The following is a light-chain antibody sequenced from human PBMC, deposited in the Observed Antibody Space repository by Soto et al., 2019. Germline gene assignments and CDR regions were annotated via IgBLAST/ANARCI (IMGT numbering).Light chain of an antibody. CDR2: GNS. CDR1: SSNIGAGYD. CDR3: QSYDSSLSGVV. J-gene: IGLJ2*01. Sequence: QPLLTQPPSVSVAPGRRVTISCTGSSSNIGAGYDVHWYQQLPGTAPKLLIYGNSNRPSGVPDRFSGSKSGTSASLAITGLQAEDEADYYCQSYDSSLSGVVFGGGTKLTV. V-gene: IGLV1-40*01.